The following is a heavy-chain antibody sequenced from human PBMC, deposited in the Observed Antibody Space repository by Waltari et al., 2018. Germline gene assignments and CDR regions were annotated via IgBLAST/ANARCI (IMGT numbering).Heavy chain of an antibody. V-gene: IGHV3-21*01. CDR2: ISSSSSYI. CDR1: GFTFSSYS. CDR3: ARKEAPYGMDV. J-gene: IGHJ6*02. Sequence: EVQLVASGGGLVKPGGFLILSCAASGFTFSSYSMNCGRQAPGKGLEWVSSISSSSSYIYYADSVKGRFTISRDNAKNSLYLQMNSLRAEDTAVYYCARKEAPYGMDVWGQGTTVTVSS.